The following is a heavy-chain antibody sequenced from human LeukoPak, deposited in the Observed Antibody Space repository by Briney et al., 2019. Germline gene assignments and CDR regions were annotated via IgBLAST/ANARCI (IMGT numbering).Heavy chain of an antibody. CDR2: MSSKGGST. J-gene: IGHJ4*02. V-gene: IGHV3-64*01. Sequence: GGSLRLSCAASGFTLSSYAMHWVRQAPGKGLEYVSAMSSKGGSTYYANSVKGRFTISRDNSKNTLYLQMGSLRAEDMAVYYCARDKGSGSYSAFDYWGQGTLVTVSS. D-gene: IGHD3-10*01. CDR3: ARDKGSGSYSAFDY. CDR1: GFTLSSYA.